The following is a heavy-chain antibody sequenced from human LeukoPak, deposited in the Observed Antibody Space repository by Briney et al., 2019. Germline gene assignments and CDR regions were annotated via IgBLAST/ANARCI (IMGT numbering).Heavy chain of an antibody. D-gene: IGHD3-3*01. J-gene: IGHJ6*02. CDR3: ARDGKLPITIFGVHTTLYYYYGMDV. CDR1: GYTLTELS. CDR2: FDPEDGET. Sequence: ASVKVSCKVSGYTLTELSMHWVRQAPGKGLEWMGGFDPEDGETIYAQKFQGRVTMTEDTSTDTAYMELSSLRSEDTAVYYCARDGKLPITIFGVHTTLYYYYGMDVWDQGTTVTVSS. V-gene: IGHV1-24*01.